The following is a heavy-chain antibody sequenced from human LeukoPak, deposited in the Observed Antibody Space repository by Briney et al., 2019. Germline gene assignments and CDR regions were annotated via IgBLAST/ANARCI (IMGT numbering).Heavy chain of an antibody. CDR2: ISSSSSYI. Sequence: GGSLRLSCAASGFTFRSYNMNWVRQAPGKRPEWVSSISSSSSYIYYADSVKGRFTISRDNAKNSLYLQMNSLRAEDTALYYCARGASRADYWGQGTLVTVSS. CDR3: ARGASRADY. V-gene: IGHV3-21*01. J-gene: IGHJ4*02. CDR1: GFTFRSYN.